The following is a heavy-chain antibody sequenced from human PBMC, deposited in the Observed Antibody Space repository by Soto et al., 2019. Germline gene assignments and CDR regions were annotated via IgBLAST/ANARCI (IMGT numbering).Heavy chain of an antibody. J-gene: IGHJ3*01. V-gene: IGHV1-69*01. Sequence: QVQLVQSGADVKKPGSSVKVSCKTSGGSFGSSAISWVRQAPAQGLEWMGDIIPVFDKANYAQNFQGRLTITANELTGTVFMELRRLRSEDTALYFCARLRGDWSDAFDLWGLGTFVTVSS. CDR1: GGSFGSSA. D-gene: IGHD2-21*01. CDR3: ARLRGDWSDAFDL. CDR2: IIPVFDKA.